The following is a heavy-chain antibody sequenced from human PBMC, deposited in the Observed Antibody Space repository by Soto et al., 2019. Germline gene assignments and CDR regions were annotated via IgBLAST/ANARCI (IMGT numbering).Heavy chain of an antibody. J-gene: IGHJ4*01. D-gene: IGHD5-18*01. Sequence: EVQLLESGGGLVQPGGSLRLSCAASGFIFSSSAMTWVRQAPGQGLEWVSGLSAGGTATYYADSEKGRFTISRDNSKNTLYLQVKSLRVEDTALYYCVRAVGGSSYAYLPADWGHGTLVTVSS. CDR1: GFIFSSSA. V-gene: IGHV3-23*01. CDR2: LSAGGTAT. CDR3: VRAVGGSSYAYLPAD.